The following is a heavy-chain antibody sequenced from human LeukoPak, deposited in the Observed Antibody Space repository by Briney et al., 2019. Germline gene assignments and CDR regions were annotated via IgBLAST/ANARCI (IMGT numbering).Heavy chain of an antibody. CDR1: GFTFSSYE. V-gene: IGHV3-48*03. CDR2: ISSSGSTI. D-gene: IGHD2-21*02. Sequence: PGGSLRLSCAASGFTFSSYEMNWVRQAPGKGLEWVSYISSSGSTIYYADSVKGRFTISGDNAKNSLYLQMNSLRAEDTAVYYCARPNPYCGGDCYFDYWGQGTLVTVSS. CDR3: ARPNPYCGGDCYFDY. J-gene: IGHJ4*02.